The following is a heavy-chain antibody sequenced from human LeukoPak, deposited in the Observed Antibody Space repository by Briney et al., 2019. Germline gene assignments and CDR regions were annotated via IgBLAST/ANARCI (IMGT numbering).Heavy chain of an antibody. CDR1: GFTFSSYA. CDR2: ISGSGGST. CDR3: AKELSGYYDSTGPLDY. V-gene: IGHV3-23*01. Sequence: GGSLRLSCAASGFTFSSYAVRWVRQAPGKGLEWVSGISGSGGSTSSADSVKGRFTISRDNSKNTLYLQMNSLRAEDTAVYYCAKELSGYYDSTGPLDYWGQGTLVTVSS. D-gene: IGHD3-22*01. J-gene: IGHJ4*02.